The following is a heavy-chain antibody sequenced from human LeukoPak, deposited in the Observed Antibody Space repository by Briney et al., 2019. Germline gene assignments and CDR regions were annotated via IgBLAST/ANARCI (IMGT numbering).Heavy chain of an antibody. Sequence: GGSLRLSCAASGFTFGSHWMHWVGHAPGKGLVWLSRIKSDGISTKYADSVKARFTISRDNAKSTLCLQMNSLRAEDTGLYYCARGDSEGSSAIDYWGQGTLVTVSS. CDR1: GFTFGSHW. D-gene: IGHD6-19*01. CDR2: IKSDGIST. V-gene: IGHV3-74*03. J-gene: IGHJ4*02. CDR3: ARGDSEGSSAIDY.